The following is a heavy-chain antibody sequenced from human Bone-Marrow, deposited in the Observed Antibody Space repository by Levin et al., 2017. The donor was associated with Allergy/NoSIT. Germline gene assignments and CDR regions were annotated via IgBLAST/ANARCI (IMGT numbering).Heavy chain of an antibody. CDR2: VRNKANSYAT. CDR1: GFTFSGSA. Sequence: LSLTCAASGFTFSGSAMHWVRQASGKGLEWVGRVRNKANSYATAYAASVKGRFTISRDDSKNTAYLQMNSLKTEDTAVYYCTRHDEGLDYWGQGTLVTVSS. J-gene: IGHJ4*02. CDR3: TRHDEGLDY. V-gene: IGHV3-73*01.